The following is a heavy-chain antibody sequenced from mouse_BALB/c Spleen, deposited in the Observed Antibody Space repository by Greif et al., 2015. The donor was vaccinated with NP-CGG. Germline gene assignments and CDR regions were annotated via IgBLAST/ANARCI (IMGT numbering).Heavy chain of an antibody. J-gene: IGHJ4*01. D-gene: IGHD2-3*01. V-gene: IGHV1S81*02. CDR1: GYTFTSYW. CDR3: ARYDGYYLYAMDY. Sequence: QVQLKQSGAELVKPGASVKLSCKASGYTFTSYWMHWVKQRPGQGLEWIGEINPSNGRTNYNEKFKSKATLTVDKSSSTAYMQLSSLTSEDSAVYYCARYDGYYLYAMDYWGQGTSVTVSS. CDR2: INPSNGRT.